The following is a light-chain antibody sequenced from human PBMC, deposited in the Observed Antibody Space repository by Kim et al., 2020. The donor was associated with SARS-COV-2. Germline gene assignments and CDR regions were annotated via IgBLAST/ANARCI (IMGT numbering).Light chain of an antibody. CDR3: QQYNSYLYT. Sequence: SATVGDGVTITCRASQSISSWLAWYQQKPGKAPKLLIYKASSLESGVPSRFSGSGSGTEFTLTISSLQPDDFATYYCQQYNSYLYTFGQGTKLEI. V-gene: IGKV1-5*03. CDR1: QSISSW. CDR2: KAS. J-gene: IGKJ2*01.